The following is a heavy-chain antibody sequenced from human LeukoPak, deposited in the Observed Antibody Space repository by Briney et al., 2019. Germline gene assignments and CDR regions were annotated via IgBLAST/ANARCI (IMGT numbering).Heavy chain of an antibody. J-gene: IGHJ4*02. CDR2: MYCKNGDT. Sequence: ASVKVSRKASVYTFSDYYIHWVRQAPGQGLEWMGWMYCKNGDTHYAQNLQGRVTMTRDTSITTAYMELSRLRSDDTAMCYCARDPSDASRIDYWGQVTLITVSS. CDR3: ARDPSDASRIDY. V-gene: IGHV1-2*02. CDR1: VYTFSDYY.